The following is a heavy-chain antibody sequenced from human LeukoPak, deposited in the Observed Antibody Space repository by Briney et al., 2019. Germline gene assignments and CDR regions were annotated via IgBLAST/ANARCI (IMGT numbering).Heavy chain of an antibody. CDR2: ISSSSSTI. V-gene: IGHV3-48*01. D-gene: IGHD3-3*01. J-gene: IGHJ4*02. CDR1: GFTFSSYW. CDR3: ARTYYDFWSGYYSHEGNPFDY. Sequence: PGRSLRLSCAASGFTFSSYWMHWVRQAPGKGLEWVSDISSSSSTIYYADSVKGRFTISRDNAKNSLYLEMNSLRAEDTAVYYCARTYYDFWSGYYSHEGNPFDYWGQGTLVTVSS.